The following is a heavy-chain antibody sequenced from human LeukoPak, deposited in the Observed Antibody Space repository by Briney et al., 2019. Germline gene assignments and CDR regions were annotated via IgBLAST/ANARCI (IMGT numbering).Heavy chain of an antibody. CDR3: ARDGAGGSSSWYGNKNYYFDY. V-gene: IGHV1-2*02. D-gene: IGHD6-13*01. J-gene: IGHJ4*02. Sequence: ASVKVSCKASGYTFTGYYMHWVRQAPGQGLEWMGWINPNSGGTNYAQKFQGRVTMTRDTSTSTAYMELRSPRSDDTAVYYCARDGAGGSSSWYGNKNYYFDYWGQGTLVTVSS. CDR2: INPNSGGT. CDR1: GYTFTGYY.